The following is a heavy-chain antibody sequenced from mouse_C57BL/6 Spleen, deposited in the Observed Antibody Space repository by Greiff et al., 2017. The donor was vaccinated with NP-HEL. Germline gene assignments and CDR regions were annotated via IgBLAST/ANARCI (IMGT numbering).Heavy chain of an antibody. CDR3: ARQDNLLLAWFAY. CDR2: IYPRDGST. CDR1: GYTFTSYD. Sequence: QVQLQQSGPELVKPGASVKLSCKASGYTFTSYDINWVKQRPGQGLEWIGWIYPRDGSTKDNEKFKGKATWTVDTSSSPAYMELHSLTSEDSAVYFCARQDNLLLAWFAYWGQGTLVTVSA. V-gene: IGHV1-85*01. J-gene: IGHJ3*01. D-gene: IGHD1-1*01.